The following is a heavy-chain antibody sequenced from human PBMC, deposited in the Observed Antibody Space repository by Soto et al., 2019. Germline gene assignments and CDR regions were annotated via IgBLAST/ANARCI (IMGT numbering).Heavy chain of an antibody. Sequence: QVHLVQSGAEVRKPGSSVKVSCRASGGTLRTSTITWVRQGPGQGPEWMGRLIPFLQKANYAQQFQGRVTITADASASTIYMELRSLRFEDTAVYYCTRAEIGAGFYNNDRDVWGPGTTVIVSS. CDR1: GGTLRTST. CDR3: TRAEIGAGFYNNDRDV. V-gene: IGHV1-69*08. J-gene: IGHJ6*02. CDR2: LIPFLQKA.